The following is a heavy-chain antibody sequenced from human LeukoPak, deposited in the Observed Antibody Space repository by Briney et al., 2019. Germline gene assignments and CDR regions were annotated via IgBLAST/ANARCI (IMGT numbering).Heavy chain of an antibody. CDR3: ASYDGSGSYYGGALDY. Sequence: GGSLRLSCAASGFTFSRYGMNWVRQAPGKGLEWVALISYDGSNKYYADSVKGRFTISRDDSKNTLYLQMNSLRAEDTAVYYCASYDGSGSYYGGALDYWGQGTLVTVSS. CDR2: ISYDGSNK. D-gene: IGHD3-10*01. CDR1: GFTFSRYG. J-gene: IGHJ4*02. V-gene: IGHV3-30*03.